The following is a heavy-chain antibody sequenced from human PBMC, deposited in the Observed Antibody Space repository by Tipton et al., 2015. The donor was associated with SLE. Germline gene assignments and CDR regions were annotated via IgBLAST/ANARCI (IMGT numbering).Heavy chain of an antibody. Sequence: TLSLTCTVSGGSIRTDDFYWSWIRQNPERGLEWIGYIYYSGRAYYNPSLKSRLSISLDTSKNHFSLTLSSVTAADTALYYCAKARNHYYGSGSYFHFDLWGRNPGHRLL. J-gene: IGHJ4*01. CDR2: IYYSGRA. D-gene: IGHD3-10*01. CDR1: GGSIRTDDFY. CDR3: AKARNHYYGSGSYFHFDL. V-gene: IGHV4-31*03.